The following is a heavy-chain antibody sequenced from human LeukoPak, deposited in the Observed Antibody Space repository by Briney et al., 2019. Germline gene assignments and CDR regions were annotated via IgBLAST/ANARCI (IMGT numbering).Heavy chain of an antibody. CDR3: ASSGGDYYDSSGFDY. CDR2: IYYSGST. CDR1: GGSISSSSYY. V-gene: IGHV4-39*07. D-gene: IGHD3-22*01. J-gene: IGHJ4*02. Sequence: PSETLSLTCNVSGGSISSSSYYWGWIRQPPGKGLEWIGSIYYSGSTYYNPSLKSRVTISVDTSKNQFSLKLSSVTAADTAVYYCASSGGDYYDSSGFDYWGQGTLVTVSS.